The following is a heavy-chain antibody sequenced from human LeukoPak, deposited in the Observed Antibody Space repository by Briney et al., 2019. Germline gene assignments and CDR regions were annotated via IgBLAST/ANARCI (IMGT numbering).Heavy chain of an antibody. J-gene: IGHJ4*02. CDR1: GYTFTGYY. Sequence: ASVKISCKASGYTFTGYYMHWVRQAPGQGLDWMGWINPNSGGTNYAQKFQGRVTITRDTSISTAYTELSRLRSDDTAVYYWARADGPEDDDYFDYWGQGTLVTVSS. V-gene: IGHV1-2*02. D-gene: IGHD3-10*01. CDR2: INPNSGGT. CDR3: ARADGPEDDDYFDY.